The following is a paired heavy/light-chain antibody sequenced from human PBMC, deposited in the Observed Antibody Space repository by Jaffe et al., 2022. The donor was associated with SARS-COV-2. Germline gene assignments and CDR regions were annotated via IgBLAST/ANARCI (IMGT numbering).Heavy chain of an antibody. D-gene: IGHD3-22*01. CDR1: GGSISSYY. V-gene: IGHV4-59*01. J-gene: IGHJ3*02. Sequence: QVQLQESGPGLVKPSETLSLTCTVSGGSISSYYWSWIRQPPGKGLEWIGYIYYSGSTNYNPSLKSRVTISVDTSKNQFSLKLSSVTAADTAVYYCARDTLPTLYYYDSSGYYVRERGAFDIWGQGTMVTVSS. CDR3: ARDTLPTLYYYDSSGYYVRERGAFDI. CDR2: IYYSGST.
Light chain of an antibody. Sequence: DIQMTQSPSSLSASVGDRVTITCRASQSISSYLNWYQQKPGKAPKLLIYAASSLQSGVPSRFSGSGSGTDFTLTISSLQPEDFATYYCQQSYSTPLTFGQGTKLEIK. V-gene: IGKV1-39*01. CDR1: QSISSY. CDR2: AAS. CDR3: QQSYSTPLT. J-gene: IGKJ2*01.